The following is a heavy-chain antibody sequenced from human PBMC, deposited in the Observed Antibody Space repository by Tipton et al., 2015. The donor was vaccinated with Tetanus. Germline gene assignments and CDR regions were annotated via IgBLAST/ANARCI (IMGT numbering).Heavy chain of an antibody. J-gene: IGHJ6*02. CDR2: IYHSGST. CDR3: ARVSVATSNPYYYYGMDV. D-gene: IGHD5-12*01. V-gene: IGHV4-4*02. CDR1: GGSISSSNW. Sequence: TLSLTCAVSGGSISSSNWWSWVRQPPGKGLEWIGEIYHSGSTNYNPSLKSRVTISVDKSKNQFSLKLSSVTAADTAVYYCARVSVATSNPYYYYGMDVWGQGTTVTVSS.